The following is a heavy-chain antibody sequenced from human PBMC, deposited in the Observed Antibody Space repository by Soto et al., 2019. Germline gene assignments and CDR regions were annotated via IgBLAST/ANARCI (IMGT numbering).Heavy chain of an antibody. V-gene: IGHV3-30*18. CDR3: AKDGLPRGDPFDY. Sequence: QVQLVESGGGVVQPGRSLRLSCAASGFTFSSYGMHWVRQAPGKGLEWVAVISYDGSNKYYADSVKGRFTISRDNSKNTLYLKMNSLRAEDTAVYYCAKDGLPRGDPFDYWGQGTLVTVSS. CDR2: ISYDGSNK. D-gene: IGHD3-10*01. J-gene: IGHJ4*02. CDR1: GFTFSSYG.